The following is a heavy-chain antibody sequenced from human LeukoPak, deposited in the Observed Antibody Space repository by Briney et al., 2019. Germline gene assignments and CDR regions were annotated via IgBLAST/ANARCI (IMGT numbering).Heavy chain of an antibody. V-gene: IGHV4-34*01. D-gene: IGHD6-19*01. Sequence: SETLSLTCAVYGGSFSGYYWSWIRQPPGKGLEWIGEINHSGSTNYNPSLKSRVTISVDASKNQFSLKLSSVTAADTAVYYCAVTSLGVAVAVDDYWGQGTLVTVSS. CDR1: GGSFSGYY. J-gene: IGHJ4*02. CDR3: AVTSLGVAVAVDDY. CDR2: INHSGST.